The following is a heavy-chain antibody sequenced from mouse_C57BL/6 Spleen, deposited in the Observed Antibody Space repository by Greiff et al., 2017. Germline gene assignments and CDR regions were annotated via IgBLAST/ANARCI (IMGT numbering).Heavy chain of an antibody. J-gene: IGHJ4*01. Sequence: DVMLVESGEGLVKPGGSLKLSCAASGFTFSSYAMSWVRQTPEKRLEWVAYISSGGDYIYYADTVKGRFTISRDNARNTLYLQMSSLKSEDTAMYYCTRIYYDYDGRDAMDYWGQGTPVTVSS. CDR1: GFTFSSYA. CDR3: TRIYYDYDGRDAMDY. V-gene: IGHV5-9-1*02. D-gene: IGHD2-4*01. CDR2: ISSGGDYI.